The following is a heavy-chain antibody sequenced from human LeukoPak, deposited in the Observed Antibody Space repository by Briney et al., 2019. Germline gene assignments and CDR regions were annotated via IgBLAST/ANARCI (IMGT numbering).Heavy chain of an antibody. CDR2: TYYRSKRYN. CDR1: GDSVSSNSVA. D-gene: IGHD1-26*01. CDR3: ARGGIAVGGTIGTFDY. V-gene: IGHV6-1*01. Sequence: QTLSLTRAISGDSVSSNSVAWNWIRQSPSRGLEWLGRTYYRSKRYNEYAVSVKSRITINPDTSKNQFSLQLNSVTPEDTAVYYCARGGIAVGGTIGTFDYWGQGTLVTVSS. J-gene: IGHJ4*02.